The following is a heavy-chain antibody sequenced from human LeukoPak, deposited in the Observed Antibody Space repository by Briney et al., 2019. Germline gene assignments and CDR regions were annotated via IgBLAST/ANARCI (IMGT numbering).Heavy chain of an antibody. Sequence: GGSLRLSCAASGFTFDNYGMHWVRQAPGKGLEWVAIISYDGSDKYYADSVKGRFTISRDNSKNTLYLQMNSLRAEDTAVYYCARVGPWVNPDYYYYMDVWGKGTTVTVSS. J-gene: IGHJ6*03. V-gene: IGHV3-30*03. D-gene: IGHD1-14*01. CDR2: ISYDGSDK. CDR3: ARVGPWVNPDYYYYMDV. CDR1: GFTFDNYG.